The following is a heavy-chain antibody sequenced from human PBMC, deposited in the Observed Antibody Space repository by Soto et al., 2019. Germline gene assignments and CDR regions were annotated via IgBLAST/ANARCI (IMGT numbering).Heavy chain of an antibody. CDR2: INHSGST. Sequence: SETLSLTCAVYGGSFSGYYWSWIRQPPGKGLEWIGEINHSGSTNYNPSLKSRVTISVDTSKNQFSLKLSSVTAADTAVYYCARGLVVRGEPTNSYYFDYWGQGTLVTVSS. D-gene: IGHD3-10*01. CDR1: GGSFSGYY. J-gene: IGHJ4*02. V-gene: IGHV4-34*01. CDR3: ARGLVVRGEPTNSYYFDY.